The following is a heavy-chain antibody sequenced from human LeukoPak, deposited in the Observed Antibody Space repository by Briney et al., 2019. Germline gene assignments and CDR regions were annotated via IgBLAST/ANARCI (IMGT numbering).Heavy chain of an antibody. Sequence: GGSLRLSCAASGFTFSSYSMNWVRQAPGKGLEWVSSISSSSSYIYYADSVKGRFTISRDNAKNSLYLQMNSPRAEDTAVYYCARDLRWATSYFDYWGQGTLVTVSS. CDR2: ISSSSSYI. D-gene: IGHD5-24*01. J-gene: IGHJ4*02. CDR3: ARDLRWATSYFDY. CDR1: GFTFSSYS. V-gene: IGHV3-21*01.